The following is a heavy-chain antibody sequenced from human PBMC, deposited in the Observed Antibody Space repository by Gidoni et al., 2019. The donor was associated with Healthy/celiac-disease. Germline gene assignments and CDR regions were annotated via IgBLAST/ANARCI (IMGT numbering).Heavy chain of an antibody. CDR2: IHTSGST. J-gene: IGHJ2*01. Sequence: QVQLQESGPGLVKPSQPLSLTCTVSGGSIRSGSYYRSWIRQPAGKGLEWIGRIHTSGSTHYNPSLKSRVTMSVDTSKNQFSLKLSSVTAADTAVYYCARDVGGNSPWYFDLWGRGTLVPVSS. CDR3: ARDVGGNSPWYFDL. D-gene: IGHD2-21*02. CDR1: GGSIRSGSYY. V-gene: IGHV4-61*02.